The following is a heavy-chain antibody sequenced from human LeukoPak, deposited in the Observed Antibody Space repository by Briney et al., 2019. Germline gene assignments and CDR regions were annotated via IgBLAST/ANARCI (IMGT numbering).Heavy chain of an antibody. D-gene: IGHD1-20*01. CDR2: IRYDGSNK. J-gene: IGHJ4*02. CDR1: GFTFSSYG. CDR3: AKDNWNDKGYFDY. Sequence: GGSLRLSCAAAGFTFSSYGTHWVRQAPGKGLEWVAFIRYDGSNKYYADSVKGRFTISRDNSKNTLYLQMNSLRAEDTAVYYCAKDNWNDKGYFDYWGQGTLVTVSS. V-gene: IGHV3-30*02.